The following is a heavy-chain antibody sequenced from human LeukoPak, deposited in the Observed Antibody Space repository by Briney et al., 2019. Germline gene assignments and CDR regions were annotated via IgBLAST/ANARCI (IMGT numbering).Heavy chain of an antibody. D-gene: IGHD1-1*01. CDR1: GDSVSSNSAA. V-gene: IGHV6-1*01. CDR2: TYYRSKWST. Sequence: SQTLSLTCAISGDSVSSNSAAWNWIRQSPSRGLEWLGRTYYRSKWSTYYAVSVKSRISINRDTSKNQISLQLNSVTPEDTAVYYCARSTGPINYWGQGTLVTVSS. J-gene: IGHJ4*02. CDR3: ARSTGPINY.